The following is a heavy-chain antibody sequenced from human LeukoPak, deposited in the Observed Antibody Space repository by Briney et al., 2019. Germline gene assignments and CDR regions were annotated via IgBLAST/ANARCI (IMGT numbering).Heavy chain of an antibody. CDR1: GFTFSSYS. Sequence: GGSLRLSCAASGFTFSSYSMNWVSQAPGKGLEWVSHITASGTAMFYADSVKGRFTISRDNAKNSLYLQMSNLRAEDTAVYFCARGGGLDVWGQGATVTVSS. V-gene: IGHV3-48*04. CDR3: ARGGGLDV. CDR2: ITASGTAM. D-gene: IGHD3-16*01. J-gene: IGHJ6*02.